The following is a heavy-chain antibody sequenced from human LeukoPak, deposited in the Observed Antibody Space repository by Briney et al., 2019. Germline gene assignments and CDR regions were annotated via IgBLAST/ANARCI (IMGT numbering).Heavy chain of an antibody. J-gene: IGHJ4*02. CDR2: IHYTGTT. CDR3: AREDCSSTTCIFDY. CDR1: GASISSDY. D-gene: IGHD2-2*01. V-gene: IGHV4-59*01. Sequence: LETLSLTCTVSGASISSDYWSWIRQPPGMGLEWIGDIHYTGTTNYNPSLKSRVTISVDTSKNQFSLKLSSVTAADTAVYYCAREDCSSTTCIFDYWGQGTLVTVSS.